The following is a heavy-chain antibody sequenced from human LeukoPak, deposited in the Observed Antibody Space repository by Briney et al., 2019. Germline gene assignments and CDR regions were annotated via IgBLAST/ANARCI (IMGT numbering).Heavy chain of an antibody. V-gene: IGHV5-51*04. J-gene: IGHJ4*02. Sequence: GESLKISCKGSGYSFTNYWIGWVRQMPGKGLEWMGIIHPADSGTRHSPSFQGQVTISVDEPITTAYLQWSRLRASDSAICYCARGGTYRYGSSDYWGQGTLVTVSS. CDR1: GYSFTNYW. D-gene: IGHD5-18*01. CDR3: ARGGTYRYGSSDY. CDR2: IHPADSGT.